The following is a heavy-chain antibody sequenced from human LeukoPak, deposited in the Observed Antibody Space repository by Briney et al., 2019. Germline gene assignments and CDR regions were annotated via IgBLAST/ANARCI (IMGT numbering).Heavy chain of an antibody. CDR3: ARDLAVLGYFHFDY. J-gene: IGHJ4*02. D-gene: IGHD3-22*01. V-gene: IGHV4-4*02. CDR1: GGSISSTNW. Sequence: SETLSLTCAVSGGSISSTNWWSWVRQPPGKGLEWIGEIYRSGTTNYKPSLKSRVTISLDKSRNHFSLKLTSVTAADTAVYYCARDLAVLGYFHFDYWGQGTLVTVSS. CDR2: IYRSGTT.